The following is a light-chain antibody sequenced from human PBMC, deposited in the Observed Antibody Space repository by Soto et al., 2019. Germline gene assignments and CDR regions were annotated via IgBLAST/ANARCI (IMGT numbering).Light chain of an antibody. CDR3: QQYGSSPWT. CDR1: QSVSSY. J-gene: IGKJ1*01. V-gene: IGKV3-11*01. CDR2: DAS. Sequence: EIFLTQSPDTLSLSPGERATLSCRASQSVSSYLAWYQQKPGQAPRLLIYDASNRATGIPARFSGSGSGTDFTLTISSLEPADFAVYYCQQYGSSPWTFGQGTKVDIK.